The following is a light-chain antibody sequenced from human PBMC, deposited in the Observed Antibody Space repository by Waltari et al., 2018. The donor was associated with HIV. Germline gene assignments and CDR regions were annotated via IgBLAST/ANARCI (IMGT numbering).Light chain of an antibody. V-gene: IGLV2-11*01. Sequence: QSALTQPPSVSGSPGQSVTISCTGSSDDIGSYNFVSWYQQYPRKAPKLIIFDVNQRPSGVPERFSGSKSGNTASLTISGLQTADEADYFCCAYAAGHVTYVFGSGTAVAVL. CDR2: DVN. CDR1: SDDIGSYNF. CDR3: CAYAAGHVTYV. J-gene: IGLJ1*01.